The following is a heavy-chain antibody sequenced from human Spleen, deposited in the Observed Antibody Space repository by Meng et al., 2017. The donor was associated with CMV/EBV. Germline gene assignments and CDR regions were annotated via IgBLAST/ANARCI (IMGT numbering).Heavy chain of an antibody. Sequence: ASVKVSCKASGYTFTSYYMHWVRQAPGQGLEWMGIINPSGGSTSYAQKFQGRVTMTRDTSTSTVYMELSSLRSEDTAVYYCARNFESELRFLEWLDARGGAFDIWGQGTMVTVSS. CDR2: INPSGGST. V-gene: IGHV1-46*01. CDR1: GYTFTSYY. CDR3: ARNFESELRFLEWLDARGGAFDI. D-gene: IGHD3-3*01. J-gene: IGHJ3*02.